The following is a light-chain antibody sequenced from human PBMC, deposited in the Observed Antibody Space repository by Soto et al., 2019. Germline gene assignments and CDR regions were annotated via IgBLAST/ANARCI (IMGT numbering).Light chain of an antibody. J-gene: IGLJ3*02. CDR3: LLSYSGAWV. CDR2: GRK. Sequence: QAVVTQEPSLTVSPGGTVTLTCGSSTGDVTSDHYPYWCQQKPGQAPRTLIFGRKNKQSRTPVRFSGSLLGCKAALTLSGAQPEDQAVYFSLLSYSGAWVFGGGTKLTVL. V-gene: IGLV7-46*01. CDR1: TGDVTSDHY.